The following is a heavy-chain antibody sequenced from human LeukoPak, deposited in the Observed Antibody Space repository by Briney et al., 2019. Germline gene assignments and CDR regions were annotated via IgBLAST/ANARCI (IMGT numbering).Heavy chain of an antibody. CDR1: GGSVSSGSYY. D-gene: IGHD3-10*01. CDR3: ARDPGMESIGVVFDY. V-gene: IGHV4-61*01. Sequence: SETLSLTCTVSGGSVSSGSYYWSWIRQPPGKGLEWIGYIYYSGSTNYNPSLKSRVTISVDTSKNQFSLKLSSVTAADTAVYYCARDPGMESIGVVFDYRGQGTLVTVSS. CDR2: IYYSGST. J-gene: IGHJ4*02.